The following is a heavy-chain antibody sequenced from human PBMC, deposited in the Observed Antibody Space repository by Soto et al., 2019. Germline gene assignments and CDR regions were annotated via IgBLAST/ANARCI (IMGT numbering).Heavy chain of an antibody. CDR1: GGSISSGGYY. CDR3: ARVRQWPVAPYYYYGMDV. D-gene: IGHD6-19*01. V-gene: IGHV4-31*03. J-gene: IGHJ6*02. Sequence: QVQLQESGPGLVKPSQTLSLTCTVSGGSISSGGYYWSWIRQHPGKGLEYIGYIYHSGSTYYKPSLKSRVTISVDTSKNQFSLKLTSVPAADTAVYYCARVRQWPVAPYYYYGMDVWGQGTAVTVSS. CDR2: IYHSGST.